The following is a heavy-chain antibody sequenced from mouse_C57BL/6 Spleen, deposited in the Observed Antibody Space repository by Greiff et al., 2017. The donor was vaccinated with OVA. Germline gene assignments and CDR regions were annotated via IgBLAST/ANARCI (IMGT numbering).Heavy chain of an antibody. CDR3: VRQTYDYGPFAY. J-gene: IGHJ3*01. D-gene: IGHD2-4*01. CDR1: GFSFNTYA. V-gene: IGHV10-1*01. Sequence: EVQLQESGGGLVQPKGSLKLSCAASGFSFNTYAMNWVRQAPGKGLEWVARIRSKSNNYATYYADSVKDRFTISRDDSESMLYLQMNNLKTEDTAMYYCVRQTYDYGPFAYWGQGTLVTVSA. CDR2: IRSKSNNYAT.